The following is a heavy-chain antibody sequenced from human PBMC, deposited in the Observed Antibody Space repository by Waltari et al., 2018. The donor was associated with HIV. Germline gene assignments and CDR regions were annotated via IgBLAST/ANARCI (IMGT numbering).Heavy chain of an antibody. Sequence: QVQLVQSGAEVKKPGASVKVSCKVSGHTLSELSMHWVRQVPGKGMEWMGNFDPEDDETIYEQKFPGRVTMTEDIASDPAYMELSSRTSGETAVYYCATDFSGMVRAYAYYSLDVWGQGTTVTVSS. D-gene: IGHD3-10*01. CDR3: ATDFSGMVRAYAYYSLDV. CDR1: GHTLSELS. V-gene: IGHV1-24*01. J-gene: IGHJ6*01. CDR2: FDPEDDET.